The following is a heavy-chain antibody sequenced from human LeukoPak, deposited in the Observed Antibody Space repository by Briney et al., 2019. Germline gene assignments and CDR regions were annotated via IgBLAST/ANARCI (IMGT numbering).Heavy chain of an antibody. CDR2: INHSGST. D-gene: IGHD3-16*02. J-gene: IGHJ4*02. V-gene: IGHV4-34*01. CDR3: ARLGAYDYVWGSYRHPGRLDY. CDR1: GGSFSGYY. Sequence: SETLSLTCAVYGGSFSGYYWSLIRQPPGKGLEWIGEINHSGSTNYNPSLKSRVTISVDTSKNQFSLKLSSVTAADTAVYYCARLGAYDYVWGSYRHPGRLDYWGQGTLVTVSS.